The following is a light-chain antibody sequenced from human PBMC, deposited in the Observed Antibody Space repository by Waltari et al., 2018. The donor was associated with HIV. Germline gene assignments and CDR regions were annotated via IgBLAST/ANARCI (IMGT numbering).Light chain of an antibody. J-gene: IGLJ2*01. CDR2: DVN. CDR1: SSDVGAYNY. Sequence: QSALTQPASVSGSPGQSITISCTGTSSDVGAYNYVSWYQQHPGKAPKLMIYDVNKRPSGVSNRFSGSKSGNTASLTISGLQAEDEADYDCSSYTSSSTLVFGGGTKLTVL. CDR3: SSYTSSSTLV. V-gene: IGLV2-14*01.